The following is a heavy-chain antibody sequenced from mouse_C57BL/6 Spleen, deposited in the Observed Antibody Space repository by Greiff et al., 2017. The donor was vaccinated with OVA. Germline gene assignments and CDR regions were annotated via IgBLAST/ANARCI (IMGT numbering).Heavy chain of an antibody. Sequence: EVQLQESGPGLVKPSQSLSLTCSVTGYSITSGYYWNWIRQFPGNKLEWMGYISYDGSNNYNPSLKNRISITRDTSKNQFFLKLNSVTTEDTATYYCASQLRYYFDYWGQGTTLTVSS. CDR1: GYSITSGYY. J-gene: IGHJ2*01. V-gene: IGHV3-6*01. CDR2: ISYDGSN. CDR3: ASQLRYYFDY. D-gene: IGHD1-1*01.